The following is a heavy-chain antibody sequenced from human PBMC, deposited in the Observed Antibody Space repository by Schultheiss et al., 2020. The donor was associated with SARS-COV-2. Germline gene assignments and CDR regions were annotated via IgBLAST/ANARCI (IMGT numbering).Heavy chain of an antibody. CDR1: GYTFTGYY. CDR3: ATGREYWYFDL. D-gene: IGHD1-26*01. V-gene: IGHV1-2*02. J-gene: IGHJ2*01. CDR2: INPNSGGT. Sequence: ASVKVSCKASGYTFTGYYMHWVRQAPGQGLEWMGWINPNSGGTNYAQKFQGRVTMTRNTSISTAYMELSSLRSEDTAVYYCATGREYWYFDLWGRGTLVTVSS.